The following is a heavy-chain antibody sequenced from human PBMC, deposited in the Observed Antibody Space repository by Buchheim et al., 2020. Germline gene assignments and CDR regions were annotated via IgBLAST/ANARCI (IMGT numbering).Heavy chain of an antibody. CDR1: GFTFSSYG. CDR3: ARTYYDILTGAASGMDV. Sequence: QVQLVESGGGVVQPGRSLRLSCAASGFTFSSYGMHWVRQAPGKGLEWVAVISYAGSNKYYADSVKGRFTISRDNSKNTLYLQMNSLRAEDTAVYYCARTYYDILTGAASGMDVWGQGTT. D-gene: IGHD3-9*01. V-gene: IGHV3-30*03. CDR2: ISYAGSNK. J-gene: IGHJ6*02.